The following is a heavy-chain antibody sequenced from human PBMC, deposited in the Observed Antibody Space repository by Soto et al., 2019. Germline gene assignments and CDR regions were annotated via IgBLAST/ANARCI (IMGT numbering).Heavy chain of an antibody. CDR1: GGSISSGDYY. CDR2: IYYSGST. V-gene: IGHV4-30-4*01. Sequence: QVQLQESGPGLVKPSQTLSLTCTVSGGSISSGDYYWSWIRQPPGKGLEWIGYIYYSGSTYYNPSLTSRVXXXVXXSKNQFSLKLSSVAAAETAVYYCARERPDGARLAPWGQGTLVTVSS. CDR3: ARERPDGARLAP. J-gene: IGHJ5*02. D-gene: IGHD6-6*01.